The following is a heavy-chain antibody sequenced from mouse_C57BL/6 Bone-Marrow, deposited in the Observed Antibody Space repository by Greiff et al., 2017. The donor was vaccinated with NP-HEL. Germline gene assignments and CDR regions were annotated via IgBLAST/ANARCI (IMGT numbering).Heavy chain of an antibody. V-gene: IGHV1-53*01. D-gene: IGHD2-4*01. Sequence: QVQLKQPGTELVKPGASVKLSCKASGYTFTSYWMHWVKQRPGQGLEWIGNINPSNGGTNYNEKFKSKATLTVDKSSSTAYMQLRSLTSEDSAVYYCARNYGRLRRDWYFDVWGTGTTVTVSS. CDR1: GYTFTSYW. CDR3: ARNYGRLRRDWYFDV. J-gene: IGHJ1*03. CDR2: INPSNGGT.